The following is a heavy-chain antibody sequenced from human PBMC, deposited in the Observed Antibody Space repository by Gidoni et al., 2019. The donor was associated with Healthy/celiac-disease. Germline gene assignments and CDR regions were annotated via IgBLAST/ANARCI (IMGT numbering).Heavy chain of an antibody. Sequence: QVQLQQWGAGLLKPSETLSLTCAGHGGSCSGYYCSWICQPPGKGLEWIGEINHSGSTNYNPSLKSRVTISVDTSKNQFSLKLSSVTAADTAVYYCARVRNIAARGWFDPWGQGTLVTVSS. CDR2: INHSGST. CDR3: ARVRNIAARGWFDP. D-gene: IGHD6-6*01. V-gene: IGHV4-34*01. CDR1: GGSCSGYY. J-gene: IGHJ5*02.